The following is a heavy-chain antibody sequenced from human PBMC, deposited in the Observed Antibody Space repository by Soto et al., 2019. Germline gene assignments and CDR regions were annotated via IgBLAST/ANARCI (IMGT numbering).Heavy chain of an antibody. D-gene: IGHD6-13*01. J-gene: IGHJ6*02. CDR2: IYYSGST. Sequence: PSETLSLTCTVSGGSISSSSYYWGWIRQPPGKGLEWIGSIYYSGSTYYNPSLKSRVTISVDTSKNQFSLKLSSVTAADTAVYYCARLIMWQQLPTWADVWGQGTTVTVPS. V-gene: IGHV4-39*01. CDR3: ARLIMWQQLPTWADV. CDR1: GGSISSSSYY.